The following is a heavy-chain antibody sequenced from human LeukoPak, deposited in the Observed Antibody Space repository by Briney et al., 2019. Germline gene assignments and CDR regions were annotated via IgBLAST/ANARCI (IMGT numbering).Heavy chain of an antibody. V-gene: IGHV4-4*02. CDR2: IYHSGST. J-gene: IGHJ4*02. Sequence: PSGTLSLTCAVSGDSISSSNWWSWVRQPPGKGLEWIGEIYHSGSTNYNPSPKSRVTISVDKSKNQFSLKLSSVTAADTAVYYCARAYYYDSSDSPWDYWGQGTLVTVSS. D-gene: IGHD3-22*01. CDR3: ARAYYYDSSDSPWDY. CDR1: GDSISSSNW.